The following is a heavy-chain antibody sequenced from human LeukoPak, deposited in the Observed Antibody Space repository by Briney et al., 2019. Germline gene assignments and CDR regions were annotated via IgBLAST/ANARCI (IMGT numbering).Heavy chain of an antibody. CDR2: MNPDSGNT. CDR1: GYTFTIYD. J-gene: IGHJ5*02. Sequence: GASVKVSCKASGYTFTIYDINWVRQAAGQGLEWMGWMNPDSGNTDFAQKFQGRVTKTRNTSIRTAYMELSSLTSEDTAVYYCAVHLPGDYLDPSGQGTLVTVSS. D-gene: IGHD4-17*01. CDR3: AVHLPGDYLDP. V-gene: IGHV1-8*01.